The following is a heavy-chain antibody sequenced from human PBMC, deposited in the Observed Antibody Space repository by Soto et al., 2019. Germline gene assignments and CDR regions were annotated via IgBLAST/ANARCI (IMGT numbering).Heavy chain of an antibody. V-gene: IGHV3-30*18. J-gene: IGHJ4*02. CDR2: VSHDGRNT. CDR3: AKGGRQWLVTSDFNY. D-gene: IGHD6-19*01. Sequence: VQLVESGGGVVQPGRSLRLSCAASGFTFSDYAMHWVRQAPGKGLEWVAVVSHDGRNTHYADSVKGRFTISRDSSKNTVSLEVASLRAEDTAGCYCAKGGRQWLVTSDFNYWGQGALVTVSS. CDR1: GFTFSDYA.